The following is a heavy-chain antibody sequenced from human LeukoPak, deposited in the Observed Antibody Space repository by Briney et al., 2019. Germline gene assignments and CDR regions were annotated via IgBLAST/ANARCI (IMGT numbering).Heavy chain of an antibody. J-gene: IGHJ6*03. CDR3: ARWYSSGWYRNYNYMDV. D-gene: IGHD6-19*01. Sequence: GASVKVSCKASGYTFTGYYMHWVRQAPGQGLEWMGWINPNSGGTNYAQKFQGRVTMTRNTSISTAYMELSSLRSEDTAVYYCARWYSSGWYRNYNYMDVWGKGTTVTISS. V-gene: IGHV1-2*02. CDR2: INPNSGGT. CDR1: GYTFTGYY.